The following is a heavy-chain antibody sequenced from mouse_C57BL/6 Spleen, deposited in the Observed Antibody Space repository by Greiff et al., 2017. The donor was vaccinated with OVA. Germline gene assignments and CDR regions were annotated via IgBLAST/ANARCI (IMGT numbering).Heavy chain of an antibody. CDR2: INPSSGYT. CDR1: GYTFTSYW. D-gene: IGHD2-3*01. J-gene: IGHJ3*01. Sequence: VQLVESGAELAKPGASVKLSCKASGYTFTSYWMHWVKQRPGQGLEWIGYINPSSGYTKYNQKFKDKATLTADKSSSTAYMQLSSLTYEDSAVYYCARSRADDYSWFAYWGQGTLVTVSA. CDR3: ARSRADDYSWFAY. V-gene: IGHV1-7*01.